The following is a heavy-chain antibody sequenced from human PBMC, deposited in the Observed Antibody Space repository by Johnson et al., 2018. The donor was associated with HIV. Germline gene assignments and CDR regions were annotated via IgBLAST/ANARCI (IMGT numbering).Heavy chain of an antibody. D-gene: IGHD3-10*01. CDR2: IKQEGSEK. Sequence: VQLVESGGGVARPGESLRLSCTGSGFIFDDYGMSWVRQAPGKGLEWVANIKQEGSEKYYVDSVKGRFTISRDNAKKSLFLLMNSLRAEDTAVYYCAREKPRLVQGVLDAFDIWGQGTMVTVSS. CDR1: GFIFDDYG. V-gene: IGHV3-7*05. J-gene: IGHJ3*02. CDR3: AREKPRLVQGVLDAFDI.